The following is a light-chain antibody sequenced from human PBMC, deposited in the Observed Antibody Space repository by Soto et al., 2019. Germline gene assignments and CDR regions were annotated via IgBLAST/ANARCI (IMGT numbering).Light chain of an antibody. CDR1: QSVSSN. Sequence: EIVMTQSPATLSVSPGERATLSCRASQSVSSNLAWYQPKPGQAPRLLIYAASTRATGIPARFSGSGSGTEFTLTIRSLKSEDFAVYYCQQYNNWPVFGQGTKVDIK. V-gene: IGKV3-15*01. CDR3: QQYNNWPV. CDR2: AAS. J-gene: IGKJ1*01.